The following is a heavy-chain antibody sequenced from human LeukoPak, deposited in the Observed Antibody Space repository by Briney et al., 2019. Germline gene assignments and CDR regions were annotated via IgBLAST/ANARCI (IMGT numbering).Heavy chain of an antibody. J-gene: IGHJ5*02. Sequence: PSETLSLTCAVSGGSISSGGYSWSWIRQPLGKGLEWIGYIYFSGSTYYNPSLKSRVSISIDTSKNQFSLKLSSVTAADTAVYYCAREFFKWTYYFDPWGQGTLVTVSS. CDR3: AREFFKWTYYFDP. CDR1: GGSISSGGYS. CDR2: IYFSGST. D-gene: IGHD3-3*01. V-gene: IGHV4-30-4*07.